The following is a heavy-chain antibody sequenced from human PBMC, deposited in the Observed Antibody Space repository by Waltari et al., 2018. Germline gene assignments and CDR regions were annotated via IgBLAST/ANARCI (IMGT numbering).Heavy chain of an antibody. CDR2: IYYSGGT. Sequence: QVQLQESGPGLVKPSETLSLTCTVSGGSISSHYWSWIRQPPGKGLEWIGYIYYSGGTNYNPSLKSRVTMSVDTSKNQFSLKLSSETAADTAVYYCARGLLTEYAFDIWGQGTMVTVSS. J-gene: IGHJ3*02. CDR1: GGSISSHY. CDR3: ARGLLTEYAFDI. D-gene: IGHD4-4*01. V-gene: IGHV4-59*11.